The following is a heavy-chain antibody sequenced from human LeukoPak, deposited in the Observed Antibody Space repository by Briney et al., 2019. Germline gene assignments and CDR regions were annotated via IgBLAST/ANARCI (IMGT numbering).Heavy chain of an antibody. V-gene: IGHV4-31*03. CDR3: ARLNYDFWSGSPPMYYFDY. J-gene: IGHJ4*02. Sequence: SETLSLTCTVSGGSISSGGYSWSWIRQHPGKGLEWIGYIYYSGSTYYNPSLKSRVTISVDTSKNQFSLKLSSVTAADTAVYYCARLNYDFWSGSPPMYYFDYWGQGTLVTVSS. D-gene: IGHD3-3*01. CDR1: GGSISSGGYS. CDR2: IYYSGST.